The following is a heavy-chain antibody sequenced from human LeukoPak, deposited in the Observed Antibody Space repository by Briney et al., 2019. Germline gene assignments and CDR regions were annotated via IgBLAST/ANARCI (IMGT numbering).Heavy chain of an antibody. Sequence: SETLSLTCTVSADSISSDDYYWTWIRQPPGKGLEWIGSLYYSGSTNYNPSLKSRVTISVDTSKNQFSLKLSSVTAADTAVYYCARDEFMITFGGVIVPDVWGKGTTVTVSS. V-gene: IGHV4-61*08. D-gene: IGHD3-16*02. CDR3: ARDEFMITFGGVIVPDV. CDR1: ADSISSDDYY. CDR2: LYYSGST. J-gene: IGHJ6*04.